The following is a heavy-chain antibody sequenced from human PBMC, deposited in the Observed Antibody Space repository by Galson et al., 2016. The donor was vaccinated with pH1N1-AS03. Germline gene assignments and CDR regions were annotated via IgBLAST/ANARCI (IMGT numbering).Heavy chain of an antibody. D-gene: IGHD4-17*01. CDR3: ARGGGARVTLDY. Sequence: SVKVSCKASGGTFSTYTFSWVRRAPGQGLEWLGEIIPVLDRTNYAQNFQGRVTITADRSTSIAYLEVNSLRPEDTALYYCARGGGARVTLDYWGQGTLVTVSS. V-gene: IGHV1-69*06. J-gene: IGHJ4*02. CDR1: GGTFSTYT. CDR2: IIPVLDRT.